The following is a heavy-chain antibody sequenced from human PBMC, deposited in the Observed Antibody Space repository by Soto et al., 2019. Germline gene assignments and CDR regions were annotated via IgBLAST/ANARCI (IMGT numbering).Heavy chain of an antibody. D-gene: IGHD3-3*01. CDR2: IYYSGST. CDR3: ARDAPPPYEHYYYYMDV. CDR1: GGSISRYY. V-gene: IGHV4-59*01. Sequence: SETLSLTCTVSGGSISRYYWSWIRQPPGKGLEWIGYIYYSGSTNYNPSRKSRVTIAVDTSKNQFSLKLSSVTAADTAVYYCARDAPPPYEHYYYYMDVWGKGTTVTVSS. J-gene: IGHJ6*03.